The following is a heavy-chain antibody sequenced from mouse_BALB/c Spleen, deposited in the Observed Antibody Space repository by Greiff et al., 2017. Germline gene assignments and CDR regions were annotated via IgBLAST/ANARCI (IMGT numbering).Heavy chain of an antibody. Sequence: DVMLVESGGGLVKPGGSLKLSCAASGFTFSSYAMSWVRQTPEKRLEWVASISSGGSTYYPDSVKGRFTISRDSARNILYLQMSSLRSEDTAMYYCGRGGLGAMDDWGQGTSVTVSS. V-gene: IGHV5-6-5*01. CDR2: ISSGGST. CDR1: GFTFSSYA. CDR3: GRGGLGAMDD. D-gene: IGHD2-2*01. J-gene: IGHJ4*01.